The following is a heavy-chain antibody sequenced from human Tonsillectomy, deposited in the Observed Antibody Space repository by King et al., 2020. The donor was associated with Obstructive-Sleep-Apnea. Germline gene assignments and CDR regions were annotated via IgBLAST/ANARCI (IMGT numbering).Heavy chain of an antibody. Sequence: VKLVESGGGLVKPGGSLRLSCTASGFTFSDYYMTWIRQTPGKGLDWVSYISDSGNTIYYADSVKGRFTISRDNAKNSLYLQMSSLRAEDTALYYCARLKVDYGDVDGFDIWGQGTMVTVSS. CDR1: GFTFSDYY. CDR3: ARLKVDYGDVDGFDI. J-gene: IGHJ3*02. V-gene: IGHV3-11*01. D-gene: IGHD4-17*01. CDR2: ISDSGNTI.